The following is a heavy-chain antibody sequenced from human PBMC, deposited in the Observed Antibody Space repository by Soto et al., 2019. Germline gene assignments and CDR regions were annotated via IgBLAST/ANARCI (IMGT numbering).Heavy chain of an antibody. Sequence: QVQLVESGGGVVQPGRSLRLSCAASGFTFSSYAMHWVRQAPGKGLEWVAVISYDGSNKYYADSVKGRFTISRDNSKNTLYLQMNSLRAEDTAVYYCARDLNYDILTGYYYYYGMDVWGQGTTVTVSS. CDR2: ISYDGSNK. V-gene: IGHV3-30-3*01. CDR1: GFTFSSYA. CDR3: ARDLNYDILTGYYYYYGMDV. J-gene: IGHJ6*02. D-gene: IGHD3-9*01.